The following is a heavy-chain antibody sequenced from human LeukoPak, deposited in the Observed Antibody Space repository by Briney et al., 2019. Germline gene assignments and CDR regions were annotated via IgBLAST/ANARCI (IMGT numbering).Heavy chain of an antibody. J-gene: IGHJ4*02. V-gene: IGHV1-2*06. Sequence: ASVKVSCKASGYTFTGYYMHWVRQAPGQGLEWMGRINPNSGGTNYAQKFQGRVTMTRDTSISTAYMELSRLRSDDTAVYYCAPTSIAAAGNFDYWGQGTLVTLSS. CDR1: GYTFTGYY. CDR2: INPNSGGT. CDR3: APTSIAAAGNFDY. D-gene: IGHD6-13*01.